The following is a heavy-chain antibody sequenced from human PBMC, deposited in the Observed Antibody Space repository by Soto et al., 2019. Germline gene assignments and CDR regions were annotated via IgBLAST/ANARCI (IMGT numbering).Heavy chain of an antibody. CDR1: GFTFSSYA. CDR2: ISGSGGST. J-gene: IGHJ4*02. CDR3: AKVLFEWELHPHYFDY. Sequence: PGGSLRLSCAASGFTFSSYAMSWVRQAPGKGLEWVSAISGSGGSTYYADSVKGRFTISRDNSKNTLYLQMNSLRAEDTAVYYCAKVLFEWELHPHYFDYWGQGTLVTVSS. D-gene: IGHD1-26*01. V-gene: IGHV3-23*01.